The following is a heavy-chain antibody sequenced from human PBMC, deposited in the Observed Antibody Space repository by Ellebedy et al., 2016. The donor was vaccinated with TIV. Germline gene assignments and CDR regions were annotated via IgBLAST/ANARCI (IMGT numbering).Heavy chain of an antibody. J-gene: IGHJ5*02. Sequence: STRYAQKFQGRVTMTRDTSANTVYMSLNNLRSDDSAVYYCARDPLGYCSGGSCTNNWFDPWGQGTLVTVSS. D-gene: IGHD2-15*01. V-gene: IGHV1-46*01. CDR2: ST. CDR3: ARDPLGYCSGGSCTNNWFDP.